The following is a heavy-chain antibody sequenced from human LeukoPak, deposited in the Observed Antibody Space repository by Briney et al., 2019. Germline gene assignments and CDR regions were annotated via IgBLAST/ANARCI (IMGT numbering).Heavy chain of an antibody. CDR1: GYTFTGKF. J-gene: IGHJ4*02. Sequence: ASVKVSCKASGYTFTGKFIHWVRQAPGQGLEWMGWIDPNSGGTDYAQKFQGRVTMTRDTSTSTVYMELSSLRSEDTALYYCARDVIAAPGDTLWYWGQGTLVTVSS. D-gene: IGHD6-13*01. CDR3: ARDVIAAPGDTLWY. CDR2: IDPNSGGT. V-gene: IGHV1-2*02.